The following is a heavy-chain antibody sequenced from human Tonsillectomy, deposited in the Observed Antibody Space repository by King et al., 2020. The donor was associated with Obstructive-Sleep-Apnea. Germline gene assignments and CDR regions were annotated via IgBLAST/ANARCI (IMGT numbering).Heavy chain of an antibody. V-gene: IGHV3-48*04. CDR2: ISSGSSTL. Sequence: VQLVESGGGVVQPGGSLRLSCAASGFTFSTYSMNLVRQAPGKGLEWVSYISSGSSTLYYADSVKGRFTISRDNAKNTLYLKMNSLRAEDTAVYYCACDYGDKDAFDIWGQGTMVTVSS. CDR3: ACDYGDKDAFDI. CDR1: GFTFSTYS. D-gene: IGHD4-17*01. J-gene: IGHJ3*02.